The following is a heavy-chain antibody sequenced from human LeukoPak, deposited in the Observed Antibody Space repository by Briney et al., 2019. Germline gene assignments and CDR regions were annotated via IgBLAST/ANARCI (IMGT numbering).Heavy chain of an antibody. D-gene: IGHD6-13*01. Sequence: ASVKVSCKASGYTFTGYYMHWVRQAPGQGLEWMGWINPNSGGTNYAQKFQGRVTMTRDTSISTAYMELSRLRSDDTAVYYCARGGRYSSSWYYFDYWGQGTLVTVSS. CDR2: INPNSGGT. V-gene: IGHV1-2*02. CDR1: GYTFTGYY. CDR3: ARGGRYSSSWYYFDY. J-gene: IGHJ4*02.